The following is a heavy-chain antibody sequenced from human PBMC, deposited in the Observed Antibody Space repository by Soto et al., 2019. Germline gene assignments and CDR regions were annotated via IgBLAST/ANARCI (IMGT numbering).Heavy chain of an antibody. J-gene: IGHJ5*02. CDR2: ISWNSGNI. CDR3: AKDRRSDRIVVVPAAMPVAWFDP. V-gene: IGHV3-9*01. CDR1: GFTFDDYA. Sequence: GGSLRLSCAASGFTFDDYAMHWVRQVLGKGLEWVSSISWNSGNIGYADSVKGRFTISRDNSKNTLYLQMNSLRAEDTAVYYCAKDRRSDRIVVVPAAMPVAWFDPWGQGTLVTVSS. D-gene: IGHD2-2*01.